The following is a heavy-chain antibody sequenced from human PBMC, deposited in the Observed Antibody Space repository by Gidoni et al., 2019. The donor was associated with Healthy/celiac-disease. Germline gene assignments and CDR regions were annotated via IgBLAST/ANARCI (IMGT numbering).Heavy chain of an antibody. Sequence: QVQLVESGGGLVQPGRSLRLSCAASGFPFSSYGMHWVRRAPGKGLEWVAVIWYDGSNKYYADSVKGRFTISRDNSKNTLYLQMNSLRAEDTAVYYCARGQSNRGVSFDYWGQGTLVTVSS. CDR1: GFPFSSYG. J-gene: IGHJ4*02. CDR2: IWYDGSNK. D-gene: IGHD6-25*01. V-gene: IGHV3-33*01. CDR3: ARGQSNRGVSFDY.